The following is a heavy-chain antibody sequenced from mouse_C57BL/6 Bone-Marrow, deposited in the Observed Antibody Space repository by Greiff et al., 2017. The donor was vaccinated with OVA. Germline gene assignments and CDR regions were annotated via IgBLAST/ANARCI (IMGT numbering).Heavy chain of an antibody. CDR1: GYTFTSYW. CDR2: IDPNSGGT. Sequence: QVQLQQPGAELVKPGASVKLSCKASGYTFTSYWMHCVKQRPGRGLEWIGRIDPNSGGTKYNEKFKSKATLTVDKPSSTAYMQLSSLTSEDSAFDYLARSRRWLLRAWFAYWGQGTLVTVSA. V-gene: IGHV1-72*01. CDR3: ARSRRWLLRAWFAY. J-gene: IGHJ3*01. D-gene: IGHD2-3*01.